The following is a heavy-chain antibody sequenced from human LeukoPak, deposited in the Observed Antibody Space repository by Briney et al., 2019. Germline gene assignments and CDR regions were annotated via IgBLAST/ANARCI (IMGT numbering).Heavy chain of an antibody. Sequence: SGTLSLTCAVSGGSISSSNWWSWVRQPPGKGLEWIGEIYHSGSTNYNPSLKSRVTISVDKSKNQFSLKLSSVTAADTAVYYCARGDIVVVPAASYFDYWGQGTLVTVSS. J-gene: IGHJ4*02. V-gene: IGHV4-4*02. D-gene: IGHD2-2*01. CDR1: GGSISSSNW. CDR3: ARGDIVVVPAASYFDY. CDR2: IYHSGST.